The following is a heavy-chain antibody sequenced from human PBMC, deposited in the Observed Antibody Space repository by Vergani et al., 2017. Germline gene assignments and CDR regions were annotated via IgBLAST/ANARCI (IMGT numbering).Heavy chain of an antibody. CDR2: IKSDGSIT. J-gene: IGHJ5*01. D-gene: IGHD5-24*01. CDR1: GFSFSGYW. V-gene: IGHV3-74*01. CDR3: VRARWRGPCFMSNWFDS. Sequence: EVQLVESGGGLIHPGGSLRLSCEGSGFSFSGYWMHWVRQSPEKGLVWVSRIKSDGSITNYADSVKGRFTISRDNAKNTLYLEMNSLRGDDTAIYYCVRARWRGPCFMSNWFDSWGQGTLVTVSS.